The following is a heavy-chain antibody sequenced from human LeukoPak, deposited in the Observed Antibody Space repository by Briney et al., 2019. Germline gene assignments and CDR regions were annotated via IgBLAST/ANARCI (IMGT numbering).Heavy chain of an antibody. CDR2: ISAYNGNT. V-gene: IGHV1-18*01. CDR1: GGTFCTNA. J-gene: IGHJ4*02. CDR3: ARDPFIAAAPTGDY. Sequence: ASVKVSCKASGGTFCTNAISWVRQAPGQGLEWMGWISAYNGNTNYAQKLQGRVTMTTDTSTSTAYMELRSLRSDDTAVYYCARDPFIAAAPTGDYWGQGTLVTVSS. D-gene: IGHD6-13*01.